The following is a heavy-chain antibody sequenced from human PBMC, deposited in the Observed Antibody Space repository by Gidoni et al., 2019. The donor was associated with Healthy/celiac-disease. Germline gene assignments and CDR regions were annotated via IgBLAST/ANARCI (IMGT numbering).Heavy chain of an antibody. J-gene: IGHJ3*02. D-gene: IGHD6-19*01. CDR2: ISLNSGSI. CDR1: GFTFDDYA. V-gene: IGHV3-9*01. CDR3: AKDLGSGWNDAFDI. Sequence: EVQLVESGGGLVQPGRSLSLSCAASGFTFDDYAMHWVRQAPGKGLEWVSGISLNSGSIGYADSVKGRFTISRDNAKNSLYLQMNSLRAEDTALYYCAKDLGSGWNDAFDIWGQGTMVTVSS.